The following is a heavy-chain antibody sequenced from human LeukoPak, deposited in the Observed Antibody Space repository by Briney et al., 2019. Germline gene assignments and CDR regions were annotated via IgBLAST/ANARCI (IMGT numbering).Heavy chain of an antibody. V-gene: IGHV4-34*01. CDR1: GGSFSGYY. CDR2: INHSGST. J-gene: IGHJ5*02. D-gene: IGHD6-6*01. CDR3: ARAAGGSSNWFDP. Sequence: SETLSLTCAVYGGSFSGYYWSWIRQPPGKGLEWIGEINHSGSTNYNPYLKSRVTISVDTSKNQFSLKLSSVTAADTAVYYCARAAGGSSNWFDPWGQGTLVTVSS.